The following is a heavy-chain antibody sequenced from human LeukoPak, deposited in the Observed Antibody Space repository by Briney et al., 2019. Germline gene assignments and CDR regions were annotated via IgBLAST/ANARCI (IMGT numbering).Heavy chain of an antibody. D-gene: IGHD6-13*01. CDR1: GYTFSSYW. Sequence: GESLKISCKGSGYTFSSYWIGWVRQMPGKGLEWMGIIYPGDSDTRYSPSFQGQVTISADQSISTADLQWSSLKASDTAMYYCARRVVAKAGTYDYWGQGTLVTVSS. CDR3: ARRVVAKAGTYDY. CDR2: IYPGDSDT. J-gene: IGHJ4*02. V-gene: IGHV5-51*01.